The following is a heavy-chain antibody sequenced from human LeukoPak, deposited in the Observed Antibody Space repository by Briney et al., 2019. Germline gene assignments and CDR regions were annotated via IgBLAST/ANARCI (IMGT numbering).Heavy chain of an antibody. Sequence: SGTLSLTCTVSGGSVSSGAYYWSWIRQHPGEGLEWIAYISHSGSTYYNPSLKSRVTISVDSSKNQFSLDLSSVTAADTALYYCARSTRGRFDCWGQGTLVAVSS. D-gene: IGHD3-16*01. CDR3: ARSTRGRFDC. CDR2: ISHSGST. J-gene: IGHJ4*02. V-gene: IGHV4-31*03. CDR1: GGSVSSGAYY.